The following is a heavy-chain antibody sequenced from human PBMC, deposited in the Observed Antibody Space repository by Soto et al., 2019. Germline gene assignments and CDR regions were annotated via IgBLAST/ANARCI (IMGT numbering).Heavy chain of an antibody. CDR3: ARVSFPKEAVTNDYFDY. CDR2: IYHSGST. D-gene: IGHD4-4*01. CDR1: GGSISSSNW. V-gene: IGHV4-4*02. Sequence: PSETLSLTCAVSGGSISSSNWWSWVRQPPGKGLEWIGEIYHSGSTNYNPSLKSRVTISVDKSKNQFSLKLSSVTAADTAVYYCARVSFPKEAVTNDYFDYWGQGTLVTVSS. J-gene: IGHJ4*02.